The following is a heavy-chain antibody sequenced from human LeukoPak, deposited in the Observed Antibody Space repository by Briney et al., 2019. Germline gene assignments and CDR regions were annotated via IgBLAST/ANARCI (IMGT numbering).Heavy chain of an antibody. CDR2: MNPNSGNT. CDR1: GYPFSNYD. D-gene: IGHD4-11*01. J-gene: IGHJ5*02. Sequence: ASVKVSCKASGYPFSNYDINWVRQAPGQGLEWMGWMNPNSGNTDYAQKFQGRVTITRNTSISTAYMELSSLRSEDTAVYYCARGRATVTTHWVDPWGQGTLVTV. CDR3: ARGRATVTTHWVDP. V-gene: IGHV1-8*03.